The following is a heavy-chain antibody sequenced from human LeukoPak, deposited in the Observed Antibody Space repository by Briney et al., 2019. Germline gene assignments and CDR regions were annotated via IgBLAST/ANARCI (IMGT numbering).Heavy chain of an antibody. CDR3: ARDRDHSNNWYIFLDY. CDR1: GYTFTGHY. J-gene: IGHJ4*02. CDR2: INPNNGGT. D-gene: IGHD6-13*01. Sequence: ASVKVSCKASGYTFTGHYMHWVRQAPGQGLEWMGWINPNNGGTNYAQKFQGRVTMTRDTSISTAYMELSRLRSDDTAVYYCARDRDHSNNWYIFLDYWGQGTLVTVSS. V-gene: IGHV1-2*02.